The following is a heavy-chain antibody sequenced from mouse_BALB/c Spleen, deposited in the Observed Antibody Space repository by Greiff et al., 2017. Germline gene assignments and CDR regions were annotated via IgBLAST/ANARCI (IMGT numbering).Heavy chain of an antibody. CDR3: TRWDYYGDYFDY. V-gene: IGHV6-6*02. CDR1: GFTFSNYW. D-gene: IGHD1-1*01. J-gene: IGHJ2*01. CDR2: IRLKSNNYAT. Sequence: EVQRVESGGGLVQPGGSMKLSCVASGFTFSNYWMNWVRQSPEKGLEWVAEIRLKSNNYATHYAESVKGRFTISRDDSKSSVYLQMNNLRAEDTGIYYCTRWDYYGDYFDYWGQGTTLTVSS.